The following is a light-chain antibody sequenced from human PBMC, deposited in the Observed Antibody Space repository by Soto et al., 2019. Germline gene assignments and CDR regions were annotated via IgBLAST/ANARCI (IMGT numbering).Light chain of an antibody. CDR2: GAS. Sequence: EIVLTQSPGTLSLSPGEIATLSCRASQSVSNNYLAWYQQKPGQAPRLLIYGASNRATGIPARFSGSGSGTDFTLSISSLEPEDFAVYYCQQRSTWPLTFGGGTKVDIK. CDR1: QSVSNNY. J-gene: IGKJ4*01. CDR3: QQRSTWPLT. V-gene: IGKV3-11*01.